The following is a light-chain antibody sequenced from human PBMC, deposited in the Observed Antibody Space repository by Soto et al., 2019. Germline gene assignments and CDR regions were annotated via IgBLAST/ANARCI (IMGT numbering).Light chain of an antibody. CDR2: DVS. J-gene: IGLJ1*01. Sequence: QSALTQPASVSGSPGQSITISCTGTSSDVGGYKYVSWYQQHPGKAPKLVIYDVSNRPSGVSNRVSGSKSGSTASLTISGLQAEVEADYYCCSYTTTSTDVFGTGTKVTVL. V-gene: IGLV2-14*03. CDR3: CSYTTTSTDV. CDR1: SSDVGGYKY.